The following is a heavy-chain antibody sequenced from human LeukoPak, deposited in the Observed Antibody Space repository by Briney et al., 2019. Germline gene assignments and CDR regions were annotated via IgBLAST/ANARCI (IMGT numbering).Heavy chain of an antibody. CDR1: GFTFSSYS. CDR2: ISSSSSYI. D-gene: IGHD3-10*01. V-gene: IGHV3-21*01. CDR3: AGAGGWFGDYAFDI. Sequence: GGSLRLSWAASGFTFSSYSMNWVRQAPGKGLEWVSSISSSSSYIYYADSVKGRFTISRDNAKNSLYLQMNSLRAEDTAVYYCAGAGGWFGDYAFDIWGQGTMVTVSS. J-gene: IGHJ3*02.